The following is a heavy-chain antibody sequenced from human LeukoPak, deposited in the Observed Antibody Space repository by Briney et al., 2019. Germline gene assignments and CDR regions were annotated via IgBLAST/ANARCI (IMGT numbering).Heavy chain of an antibody. J-gene: IGHJ4*02. CDR1: GFTVSSNY. V-gene: IGHV3-48*01. Sequence: PGGSLRLSCAASGFTVSSNYMNWVRQAPGKGLEWVSYITGNSHTIYYADSVKGRFTISRDNAKNSLHLQMNSLRAEDTAVYYCARDMGIVTGYYVDYWGQGTLVTVSS. CDR3: ARDMGIVTGYYVDY. CDR2: ITGNSHTI. D-gene: IGHD3-9*01.